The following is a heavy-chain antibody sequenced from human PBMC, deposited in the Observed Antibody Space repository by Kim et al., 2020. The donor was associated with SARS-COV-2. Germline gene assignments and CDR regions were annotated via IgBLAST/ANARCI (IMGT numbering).Heavy chain of an antibody. D-gene: IGHD2-2*01. CDR3: ARDIYCSSTSCSLDGYAFDI. CDR1: GGSISSYY. V-gene: IGHV4-59*01. CDR2: IYYSGST. Sequence: SETLSITCTVSGGSISSYYWSWIRQPPGKGLEWIGYIYYSGSTNYNPSLKSRVTISVDTSKNQFSLKLSSVTAADTAVYYCARDIYCSSTSCSLDGYAFDIWGQGTMVTVSS. J-gene: IGHJ3*02.